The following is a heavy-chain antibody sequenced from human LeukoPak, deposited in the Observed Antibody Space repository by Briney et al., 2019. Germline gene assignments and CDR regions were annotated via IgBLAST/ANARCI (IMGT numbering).Heavy chain of an antibody. CDR3: AKDVGKWESLHFFDY. CDR1: GFTLSTNA. V-gene: IGHV3-23*01. CDR2: ISGSGAST. J-gene: IGHJ4*02. D-gene: IGHD1-26*01. Sequence: GGSLRLSCLTSGFTLSTNAMSWVRQAPGKGLEWISGISGSGASTYYADSVKGRFTISRDDSRNTLYLQMNSLGGDDTAVYYCAKDVGKWESLHFFDYWGQGTLVTVSS.